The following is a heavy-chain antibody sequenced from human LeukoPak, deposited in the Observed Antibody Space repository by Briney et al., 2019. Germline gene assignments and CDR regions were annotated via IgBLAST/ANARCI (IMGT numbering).Heavy chain of an antibody. D-gene: IGHD3-10*01. CDR1: GYSFPIYW. V-gene: IGHV5-51*01. CDR3: ARRSTYGSGTNYLFDY. J-gene: IGHJ4*02. Sequence: HGESLQISCKGSGYSFPIYWIAWVRQMPGKGLEWMGIIYPGDSDTRYSPSFQGQITISADKSISTAYLQWSSLKASDTAMYYCARRSTYGSGTNYLFDYWGQGTLVTVSS. CDR2: IYPGDSDT.